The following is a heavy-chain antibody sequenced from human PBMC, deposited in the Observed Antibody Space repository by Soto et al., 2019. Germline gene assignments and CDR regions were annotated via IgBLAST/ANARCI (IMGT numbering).Heavy chain of an antibody. CDR3: ATDSHSYGAHWFDP. CDR2: ISGSGGNT. V-gene: IGHV3-23*01. J-gene: IGHJ5*02. CDR1: GFTFSSYS. Sequence: GGSLRLSCAASGFTFSSYSMNWVRQAPGKGLEWVSTISGSGGNTYYADSVKGRFTISRDNSKNTLYLQMNSLRAEDTAVYYCATDSHSYGAHWFDPWGQGTLVTVSS. D-gene: IGHD5-18*01.